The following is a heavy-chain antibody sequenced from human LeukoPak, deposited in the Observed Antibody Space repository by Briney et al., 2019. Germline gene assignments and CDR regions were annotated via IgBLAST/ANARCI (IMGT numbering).Heavy chain of an antibody. J-gene: IGHJ3*02. CDR1: GYTFTSYG. CDR3: AHVGAVAGDDAFDI. D-gene: IGHD6-19*01. CDR2: ISAYNGNT. V-gene: IGHV1-18*03. Sequence: ASVKVSCKASGYTFTSYGISWVRQAPGQGLEWMGWISAYNGNTNYAQKLQGRVTMTTDTSTSTAYMELRSLRSDDMAVYYCAHVGAVAGDDAFDIWGQGTMVTVSS.